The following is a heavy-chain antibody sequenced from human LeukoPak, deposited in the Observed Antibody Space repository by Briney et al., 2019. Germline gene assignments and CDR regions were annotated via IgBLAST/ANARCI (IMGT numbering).Heavy chain of an antibody. CDR3: ARETPMFY. Sequence: PGGSLRLSCDASGFIFSNYNMHWVRQAPGKGLEWVAAIWYEGSNEHYADSVKGRFTVSRDNSKNILYLHMNSLRADDTAVYYCARETPMFYWGQGTLVTVSS. CDR1: GFIFSNYN. V-gene: IGHV3-33*01. J-gene: IGHJ4*02. CDR2: IWYEGSNE. D-gene: IGHD3-10*02.